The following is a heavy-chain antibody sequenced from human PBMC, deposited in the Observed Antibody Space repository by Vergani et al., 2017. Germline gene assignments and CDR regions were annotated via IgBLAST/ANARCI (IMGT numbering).Heavy chain of an antibody. CDR3: RGEMDV. CDR1: GFIFQNYT. J-gene: IGHJ6*04. V-gene: IGHV3-30*04. CDR2: ISNDGRHT. Sequence: QVNLVGSGGGVVQPGRSLRLSCATYGFIFQNYTMHWVRQAPGKGLEWVALISNDGRHTYYADSVRGRFSISRDNSKNTLYLQMNSVRTEDTANYYCRGEMDVWGKGTTVTVSS.